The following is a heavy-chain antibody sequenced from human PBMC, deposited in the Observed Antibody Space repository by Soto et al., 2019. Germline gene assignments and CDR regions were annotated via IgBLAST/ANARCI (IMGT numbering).Heavy chain of an antibody. Sequence: GGSLSLSCAASGFTFSSYSMNWVRQAPGKGLEWVSYISSSRSTIYYADSVKGRCTISRDNAKNSLYLQMNSLRAEDTAVYYCARDQIGILWFGEFNRDDYWGQGTLVTVSS. CDR2: ISSSRSTI. V-gene: IGHV3-48*01. CDR1: GFTFSSYS. CDR3: ARDQIGILWFGEFNRDDY. D-gene: IGHD3-10*01. J-gene: IGHJ4*02.